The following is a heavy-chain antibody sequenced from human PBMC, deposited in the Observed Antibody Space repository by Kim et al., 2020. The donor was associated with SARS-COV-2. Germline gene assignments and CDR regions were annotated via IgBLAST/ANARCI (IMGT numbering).Heavy chain of an antibody. CDR2: IKRDGSEK. Sequence: GGSLRLSCAASGFTCSNYWMSWVRQAPGKGLEWVANIKRDGSEKYYVDSVRGRFTISRDNAQNSLFLQMNSLRVEDTAVYYCTSWGAGNYWGPGTLVTVSS. V-gene: IGHV3-7*01. CDR1: GFTCSNYW. D-gene: IGHD6-13*01. CDR3: TSWGAGNY. J-gene: IGHJ4*02.